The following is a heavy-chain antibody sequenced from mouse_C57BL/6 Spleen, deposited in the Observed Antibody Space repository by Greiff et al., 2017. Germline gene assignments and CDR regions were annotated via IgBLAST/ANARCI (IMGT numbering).Heavy chain of an antibody. CDR2: IRSKSNNYAT. V-gene: IGHV10-1*01. CDR1: GFSFNTYA. Sequence: EVKLMESGGGLVQPKGSLKLSCAASGFSFNTYAMNWVRQAPGKGLEWVARIRSKSNNYATYYADSVKDRFTISRDDSESMLYLQMNNLKTEDTAMYYCVRHKYDEGAGYAMDYWGQGTSVTVSS. D-gene: IGHD2-14*01. J-gene: IGHJ4*01. CDR3: VRHKYDEGAGYAMDY.